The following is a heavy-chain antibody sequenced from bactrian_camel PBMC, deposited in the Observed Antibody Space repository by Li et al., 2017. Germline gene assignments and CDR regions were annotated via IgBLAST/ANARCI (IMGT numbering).Heavy chain of an antibody. V-gene: IGHV3S53*01. Sequence: HVQLVESGGGSVQTGGSLRLSCVASGYTYCMAWFRQVPEKEREAVATIHPDSSPGYTDSVEGRFTISRDNAKNTLYLQMDSLKPEDTGMYYCAADPGRCVHNFYDANRLAYKSQGTQVTVS. J-gene: IGHJ4*01. D-gene: IGHD1*01. CDR2: IHPDSSP. CDR1: GYTYC.